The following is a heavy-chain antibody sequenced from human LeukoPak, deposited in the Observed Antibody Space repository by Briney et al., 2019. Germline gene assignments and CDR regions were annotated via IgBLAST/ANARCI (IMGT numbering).Heavy chain of an antibody. CDR2: ISSSSSTI. CDR3: AKDMGLDYDILTPGDF. Sequence: GGSLRLSCAASGFTFSSYSMNWVRQAPGKGLEWVSYISSSSSTIYYADSVKGRFTISRDNSKNTLYLQMNSLRAEDTAVYYCAKDMGLDYDILTPGDFWGQGTMVTVSS. CDR1: GFTFSSYS. J-gene: IGHJ3*01. V-gene: IGHV3-48*01. D-gene: IGHD3-9*01.